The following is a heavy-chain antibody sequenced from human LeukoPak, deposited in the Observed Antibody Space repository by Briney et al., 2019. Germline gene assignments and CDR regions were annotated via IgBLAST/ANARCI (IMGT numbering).Heavy chain of an antibody. Sequence: PGGSLRLSCVASGFTFTNYWMNWVRQAPGKGLEWVASIKQDGSQKSYVDSVKGRFTISRDNAKNSLYLQMNSLRAEDTAVYYCARVGYSSGWYGVGWFDPWGQGTLVTVSS. CDR2: IKQDGSQK. V-gene: IGHV3-7*03. CDR1: GFTFTNYW. J-gene: IGHJ5*02. D-gene: IGHD6-19*01. CDR3: ARVGYSSGWYGVGWFDP.